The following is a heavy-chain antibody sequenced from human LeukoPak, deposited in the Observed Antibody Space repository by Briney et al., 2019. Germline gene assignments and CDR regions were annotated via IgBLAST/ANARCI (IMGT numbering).Heavy chain of an antibody. CDR2: IIPIFGTA. CDR3: AGSTVTRLAEYFQH. D-gene: IGHD4-17*01. CDR1: GGTFSSYA. Sequence: ASVKVSCKASGGTFSSYAISWVRQAPGQGLEWMGGIIPIFGTANYAQKFQGRVTITAEESTSTAYMELSSLGSEDTAVYYCAGSTVTRLAEYFQHWGQRTLVTVSS. J-gene: IGHJ1*01. V-gene: IGHV1-69*13.